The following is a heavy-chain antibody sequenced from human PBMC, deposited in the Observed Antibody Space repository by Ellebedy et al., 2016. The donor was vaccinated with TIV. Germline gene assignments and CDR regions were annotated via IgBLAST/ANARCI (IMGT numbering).Heavy chain of an antibody. CDR2: IVVGSANT. CDR3: AATLLSGAIDY. J-gene: IGHJ4*02. D-gene: IGHD1-26*01. Sequence: AASVKVSCKASGFTFTSSAMQWVRQARGQRLEWMGWIVVGSANTNYAQKFQERVTITRDMSTSIAYMELSSLRSEDTAVYYCAATLLSGAIDYWGQGTLVTVSS. CDR1: GFTFTSSA. V-gene: IGHV1-58*02.